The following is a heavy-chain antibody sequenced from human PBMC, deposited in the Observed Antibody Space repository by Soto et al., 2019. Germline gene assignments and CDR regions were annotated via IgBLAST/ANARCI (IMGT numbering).Heavy chain of an antibody. D-gene: IGHD3-22*01. CDR3: ARMSYFYDKWYFDL. J-gene: IGHJ2*01. Sequence: QLQESGPGLVKPSQTLSLTCTVSGASINNNDYYWSWIRQTPGKGLEWIGYVYYSGNTDYIPSLKSRLSKSIDKSQNQFTLKLNSVTAADTATYYCARMSYFYDKWYFDLWGRGTLVTGSS. CDR1: GASINNNDYY. V-gene: IGHV4-30-4*01. CDR2: VYYSGNT.